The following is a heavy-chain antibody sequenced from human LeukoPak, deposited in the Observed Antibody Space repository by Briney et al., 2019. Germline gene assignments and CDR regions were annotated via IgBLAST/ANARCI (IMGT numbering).Heavy chain of an antibody. Sequence: GSLRLSCAVSGITLSNYGMSWVRRAPGKGLEWVAGIGGSGGGTNYADSVKGRFIISRDNAKNTLYLQMSSLRVEDTAVYFCAKRGVVIRVILVGFHKEAYYFDPWGQGALVTVSS. CDR1: GITLSNYG. CDR2: IGGSGGGT. CDR3: AKRGVVIRVILVGFHKEAYYFDP. D-gene: IGHD3-22*01. J-gene: IGHJ4*02. V-gene: IGHV3-23*01.